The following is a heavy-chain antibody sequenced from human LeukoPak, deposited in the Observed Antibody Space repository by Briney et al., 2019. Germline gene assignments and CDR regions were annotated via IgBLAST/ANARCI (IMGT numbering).Heavy chain of an antibody. CDR2: IYTSGST. J-gene: IGHJ6*03. Sequence: SETLSLTCTVSGGSISSGSYYWSWIRQPAGKGLEWIGRIYTSGSTNYNPSPKSRVTISVDTSKNQFSLKLSSVTAADTAVYYCARGPDKNYYYYMDVWGKGTTVTVSS. CDR3: ARGPDKNYYYYMDV. D-gene: IGHD3-22*01. V-gene: IGHV4-61*02. CDR1: GGSISSGSYY.